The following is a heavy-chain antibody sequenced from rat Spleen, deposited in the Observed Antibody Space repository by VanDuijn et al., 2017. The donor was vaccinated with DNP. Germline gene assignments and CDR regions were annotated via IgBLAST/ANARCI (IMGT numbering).Heavy chain of an antibody. D-gene: IGHD1-2*01. J-gene: IGHJ4*01. Sequence: EAQLVESGGGLVQPGGSLKLSCAASGFTFSDYSMAWVRQAPKQGLEWVATITFDGTTSFYGDSVQGRFTISRENAKNTLYLQMDSLKSEDTATYYCTTRGSIAAISTGAMDVWGQGSSVTVSS. CDR3: TTRGSIAAISTGAMDV. CDR1: GFTFSDYS. V-gene: IGHV5-7*01. CDR2: ITFDGTTS.